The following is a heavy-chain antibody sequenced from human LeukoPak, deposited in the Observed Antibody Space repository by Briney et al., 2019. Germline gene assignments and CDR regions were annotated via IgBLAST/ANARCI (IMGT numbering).Heavy chain of an antibody. V-gene: IGHV4-59*01. CDR3: ARDPGTAAGYLDY. D-gene: IGHD6-13*01. J-gene: IGHJ4*02. Sequence: PSETLSLTCTVSGGSISSYYWSWIRQPPGKGLEWIGYIYYSGSTNYNPSLKSRVTISVDTSKNQFSLKLSSVTAADTAVYYCARDPGTAAGYLDYWGQGTLVTVSS. CDR1: GGSISSYY. CDR2: IYYSGST.